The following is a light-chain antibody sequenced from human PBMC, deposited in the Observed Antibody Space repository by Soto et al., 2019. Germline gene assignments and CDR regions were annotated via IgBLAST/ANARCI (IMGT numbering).Light chain of an antibody. CDR1: SSNIGAGYD. CDR2: GNS. Sequence: QSVLTQPPSVSGAPGQRVTISCTGSSSNIGAGYDVHWYQQLPGTAPKLLIYGNSNRPSGAPDRFSGSKSGTSASLAITGLQAEDEADYYCQSYDSSLSGSKFGGGTKLTVL. CDR3: QSYDSSLSGSK. V-gene: IGLV1-40*01. J-gene: IGLJ2*01.